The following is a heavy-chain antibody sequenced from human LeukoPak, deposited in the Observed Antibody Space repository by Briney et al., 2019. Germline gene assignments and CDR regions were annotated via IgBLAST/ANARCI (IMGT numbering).Heavy chain of an antibody. J-gene: IGHJ4*02. CDR3: ARGGIAAAGTFDY. V-gene: IGHV4-38-2*01. CDR2: IYHSGST. D-gene: IGHD6-13*01. Sequence: GSLRLSCAASGFTFSSYSMNWVRQAPGKGLEWIGSIYHSGSTYYNPSLKSRVTISVDTSKNQFSLKLSSVTAADTAVYYCARGGIAAAGTFDYWGQGTLVTVSS. CDR1: GFTFSSYS.